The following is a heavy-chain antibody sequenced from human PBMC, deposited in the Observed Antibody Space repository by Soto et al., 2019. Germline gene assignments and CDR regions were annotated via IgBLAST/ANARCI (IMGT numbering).Heavy chain of an antibody. Sequence: QLQLQESGPGLVKPSETLSLTCTVSGGSISSSSYYWGWIRQPPGKGLEWIGSIYYSGSTYYNPSLKSRVTISVDTSKNQFSLKLSSVTAADTAVYYCARSFDIVVVVAATPGDWFEPWGQGTLVTVSS. V-gene: IGHV4-39*01. D-gene: IGHD2-15*01. CDR1: GGSISSSSYY. CDR2: IYYSGST. CDR3: ARSFDIVVVVAATPGDWFEP. J-gene: IGHJ5*02.